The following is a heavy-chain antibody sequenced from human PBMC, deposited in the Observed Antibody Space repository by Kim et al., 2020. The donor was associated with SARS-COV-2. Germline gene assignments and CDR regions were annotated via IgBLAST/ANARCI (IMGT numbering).Heavy chain of an antibody. D-gene: IGHD6-13*01. V-gene: IGHV3-21*04. CDR2: ISSSSYI. J-gene: IGHJ4*02. CDR1: GFTFSSYS. Sequence: GGSLRLFCAASGFTFSSYSMNWVRQAPGKGLEWVSSISSSSYIYYADSVKGRFTISRDNAKNSLYLQMNSLRAEDTAVYYCARDQGYSSSWYYFDYWGQGTLVTVSS. CDR3: ARDQGYSSSWYYFDY.